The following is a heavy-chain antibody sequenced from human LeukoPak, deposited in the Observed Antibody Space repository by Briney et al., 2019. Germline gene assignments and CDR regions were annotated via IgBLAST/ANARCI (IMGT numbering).Heavy chain of an antibody. J-gene: IGHJ4*02. D-gene: IGHD3-10*01. CDR3: ARGFTMVRVPLFDY. Sequence: ASVKVSCKASGYTFTSYGISWVRQAPGQGLKWMGWISAYNGNTNYAQRLQGRVTMTTDTSTSTAYMELRSLRSDDTAVYYCARGFTMVRVPLFDYWGQGTLVTVSS. CDR2: ISAYNGNT. CDR1: GYTFTSYG. V-gene: IGHV1-18*01.